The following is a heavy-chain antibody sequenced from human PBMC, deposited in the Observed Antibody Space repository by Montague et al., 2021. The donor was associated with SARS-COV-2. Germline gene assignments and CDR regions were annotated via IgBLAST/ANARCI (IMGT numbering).Heavy chain of an antibody. V-gene: IGHV3-53*01. D-gene: IGHD4-23*01. CDR1: GFTVSSNY. Sequence: SLRLSCAASGFTVSSNYMSWVRQAPGKWLEWVSVIYSGGSTYYADSVKGRFTISRDNSKNTLYLQMNSLRAEDTAVYYCARDAGGNFPTSFDYWGQGTLVTVSS. CDR3: ARDAGGNFPTSFDY. CDR2: IYSGGST. J-gene: IGHJ4*02.